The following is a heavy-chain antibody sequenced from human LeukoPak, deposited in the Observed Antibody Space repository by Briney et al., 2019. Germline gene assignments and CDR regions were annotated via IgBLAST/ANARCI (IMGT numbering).Heavy chain of an antibody. D-gene: IGHD6-13*01. Sequence: ASVKVSCKASGGTFSSYAISWVRQAPGQGLEWMGGIIPIFGTANYAQKFQGRVTITADESTSTAYMELSSLRSGDTAVYYCARAGVGIAAVNFDYWGQGTLVTVSS. CDR2: IIPIFGTA. CDR3: ARAGVGIAAVNFDY. J-gene: IGHJ4*02. V-gene: IGHV1-69*01. CDR1: GGTFSSYA.